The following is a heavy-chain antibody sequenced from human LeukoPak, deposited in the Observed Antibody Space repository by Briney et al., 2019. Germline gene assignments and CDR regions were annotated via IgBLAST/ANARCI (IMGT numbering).Heavy chain of an antibody. CDR1: GFPFSSNS. D-gene: IGHD4-17*01. Sequence: GSLRLSFAASGFPFSSNSMNWVRPAPGKGLEGVSYISSSSSTIYYADSVKGRFTISRDDAKNSLYLQMNNLRAEDTAVYYCARAPYGDNNWFDPWGQGTLVIVSS. CDR3: ARAPYGDNNWFDP. V-gene: IGHV3-48*04. J-gene: IGHJ5*02. CDR2: ISSSSSTI.